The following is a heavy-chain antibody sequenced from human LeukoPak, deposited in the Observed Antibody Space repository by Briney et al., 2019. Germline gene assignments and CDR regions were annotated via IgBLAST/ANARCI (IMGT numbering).Heavy chain of an antibody. J-gene: IGHJ4*02. CDR1: GLTFSTCG. CDR2: IRYDGSNK. Sequence: GGSLRLSCAASGLTFSTCGMHWVRQAPGKGLEWVAFIRYDGSNKYYADSVKGRFIISRDNSENTLYLQMNSPRAEDTAVYYCAKDRSYYDSGGYRNFDHWGQGTLVTVSS. V-gene: IGHV3-30*02. CDR3: AKDRSYYDSGGYRNFDH. D-gene: IGHD3-22*01.